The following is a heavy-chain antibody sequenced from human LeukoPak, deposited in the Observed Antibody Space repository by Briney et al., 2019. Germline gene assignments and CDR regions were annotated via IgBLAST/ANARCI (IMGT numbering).Heavy chain of an antibody. Sequence: GGSLRLSCAASGFTFSSYSMNGVRQAPGKGLEWVSYISSSSNTIYYADSVKGRFTISRDNAKNSLYLQMNSLRDEDTAVYYCARDILTKEAYSGYDNCGQGTLVTVSS. CDR3: ARDILTKEAYSGYDN. J-gene: IGHJ4*02. V-gene: IGHV3-48*02. CDR1: GFTFSSYS. D-gene: IGHD5-12*01. CDR2: ISSSSNTI.